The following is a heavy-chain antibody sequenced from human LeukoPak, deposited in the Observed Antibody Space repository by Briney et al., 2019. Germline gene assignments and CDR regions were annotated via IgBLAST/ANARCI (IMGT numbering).Heavy chain of an antibody. D-gene: IGHD6-13*01. J-gene: IGHJ4*02. Sequence: SETLSLTCTVCRGSISRSSYYWGWIRQPPGKGLEWIGSIYYSGSTYYNPSLKSRVTISVDTSKNKFSLKLRSVTAADTAVCYCARHRAAAGPYYFDYWGQGTLVTVSS. V-gene: IGHV4-39*01. CDR1: RGSISRSSYY. CDR2: IYYSGST. CDR3: ARHRAAAGPYYFDY.